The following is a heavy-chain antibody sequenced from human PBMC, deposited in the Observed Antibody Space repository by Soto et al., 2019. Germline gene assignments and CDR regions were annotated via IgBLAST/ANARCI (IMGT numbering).Heavy chain of an antibody. V-gene: IGHV3-23*01. CDR1: GFTFSSYA. D-gene: IGHD6-19*01. CDR3: ARYFRGSGRYFFDH. Sequence: EVQLLESGGGLVQPGGSLRLSCAASGFTFSSYAMSWVRQAPGKGLEWVSVVSGSAGSTYYADSVKGRFTISRDNAKNSLYLQMNSLRAEDTAVYYCARYFRGSGRYFFDHWGQGTLVTVSS. J-gene: IGHJ4*02. CDR2: VSGSAGST.